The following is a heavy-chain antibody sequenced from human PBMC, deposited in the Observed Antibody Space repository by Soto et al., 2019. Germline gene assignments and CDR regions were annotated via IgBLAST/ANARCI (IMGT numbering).Heavy chain of an antibody. J-gene: IGHJ5*02. CDR1: GYTFSSYG. V-gene: IGHV1-18*01. D-gene: IGHD6-25*01. Sequence: QVQLVQSGAEVRKPGASVKVSCKASGYTFSSYGISWVRQAPGQGLEWMGWISAYDGNTNSAQKVQGRVTMTTDTSTSTAYMELRSLRSDDTAVYYCARAATTIINWLDPWGQGTLVTVSS. CDR2: ISAYDGNT. CDR3: ARAATTIINWLDP.